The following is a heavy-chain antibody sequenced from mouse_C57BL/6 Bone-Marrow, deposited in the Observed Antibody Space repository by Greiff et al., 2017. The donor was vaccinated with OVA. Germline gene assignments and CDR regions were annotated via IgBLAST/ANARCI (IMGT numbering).Heavy chain of an antibody. CDR3: ARNLGWGPPFDY. CDR2: IWTGGGT. V-gene: IGHV2-9-1*01. Sequence: VQLVESGPGLVAPSQSLSITCTVSGFSFTSYAISWVRQPPGKGLEWLGVIWTGGGTHYNSALKSSLSISKDNSKSQVFLKMNSLQTDDTARYYCARNLGWGPPFDYWGQGTTLTVSS. D-gene: IGHD1-1*02. J-gene: IGHJ2*01. CDR1: GFSFTSYA.